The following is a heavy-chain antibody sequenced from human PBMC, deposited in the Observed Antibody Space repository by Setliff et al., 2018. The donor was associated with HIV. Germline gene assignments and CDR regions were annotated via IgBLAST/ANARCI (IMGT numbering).Heavy chain of an antibody. D-gene: IGHD6-13*01. CDR1: GGSINTY. CDR2: IKYSGNT. CDR3: ARDIQAAGTGWFDP. V-gene: IGHV4-59*12. Sequence: SETLSLTCTVSGGSINTYWSWIRQPPGKGLEWIGYIKYSGNTNYNPSLKSRATISVDTSKNQFSLKVTSVTAADTAVYYCARDIQAAGTGWFDPWGKGTTVTVSS. J-gene: IGHJ6*04.